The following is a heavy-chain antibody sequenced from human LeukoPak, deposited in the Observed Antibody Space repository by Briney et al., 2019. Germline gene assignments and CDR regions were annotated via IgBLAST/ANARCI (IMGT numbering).Heavy chain of an antibody. D-gene: IGHD3-9*01. CDR1: GGPVSSYEYY. J-gene: IGHJ4*02. Sequence: PSETLSLTCTVSGGPVSSYEYYWGWIRQPPGKGLEWIGNTYYSGSTYYNPSLKSRLTMSVDTSKNQFSLKMSSVTAADTAVYYCARLSKGRYFDYIFDHWGQGALVTVSS. CDR2: TYYSGST. CDR3: ARLSKGRYFDYIFDH. V-gene: IGHV4-39*01.